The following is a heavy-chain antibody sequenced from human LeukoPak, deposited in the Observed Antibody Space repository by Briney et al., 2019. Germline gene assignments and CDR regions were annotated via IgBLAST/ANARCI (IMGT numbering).Heavy chain of an antibody. V-gene: IGHV4-31*03. CDR2: IYYSGST. CDR1: GGSISSGGYY. D-gene: IGHD2/OR15-2a*01. Sequence: SETLSLTCTVSGGSISSGGYYWSWIRQHPGKGPEWIGYIYYSGSTYYNPSLKSRVTISVDTSKNQFSLKLSSVTAADTAVYYCARSSLILFDYWGQGTLVTVSS. J-gene: IGHJ4*02. CDR3: ARSSLILFDY.